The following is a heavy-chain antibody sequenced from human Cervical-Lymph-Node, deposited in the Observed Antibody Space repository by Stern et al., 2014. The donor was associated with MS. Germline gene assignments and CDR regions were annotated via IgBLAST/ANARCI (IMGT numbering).Heavy chain of an antibody. Sequence: QVQLVESGAEARKPGSSVKVSCQASGGTFSSYAISCVRQAPGQGLDWVGRIILILGIATYAQKFQGRGTISADKSTSTTYMELSSLTSEDTAMYYCASASITGTTGYALDVWGQGTTVTVSS. CDR3: ASASITGTTGYALDV. CDR2: IILILGIA. CDR1: GGTFSSYA. D-gene: IGHD1-7*01. V-gene: IGHV1-69*09. J-gene: IGHJ6*02.